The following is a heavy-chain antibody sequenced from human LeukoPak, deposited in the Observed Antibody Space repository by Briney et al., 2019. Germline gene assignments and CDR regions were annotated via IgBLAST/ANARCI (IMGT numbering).Heavy chain of an antibody. V-gene: IGHV4-34*01. D-gene: IGHD5-18*01. CDR3: ARGLKGVHTTMAHFDS. J-gene: IGHJ4*02. CDR2: INHGGST. CDR1: GGSFSSYY. Sequence: PSETLSLTCAVYGGSFSSYYWSWIRQPPGKGLEWIGEINHGGSTNNNPSLKSRVTISVDTSKNQFSLKLSSLTAADTAVYYCARGLKGVHTTMAHFDSWGQGTLVTVSS.